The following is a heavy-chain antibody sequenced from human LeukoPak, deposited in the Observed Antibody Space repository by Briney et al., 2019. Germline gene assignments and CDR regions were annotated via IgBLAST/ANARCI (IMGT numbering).Heavy chain of an antibody. CDR3: ATDRGWRTSGYYLYYFEY. CDR1: GFIFSSYA. D-gene: IGHD3-3*01. J-gene: IGHJ4*02. V-gene: IGHV3-7*01. Sequence: GGSLRLSCAASGFIFSSYAMSWVRQAPGKGLEWVASIKHDGSEKYYVDSVRGRFTISRDNTMNSLYLQMSSLRAEDTAVYYCATDRGWRTSGYYLYYFEYWGQGTLVTFSS. CDR2: IKHDGSEK.